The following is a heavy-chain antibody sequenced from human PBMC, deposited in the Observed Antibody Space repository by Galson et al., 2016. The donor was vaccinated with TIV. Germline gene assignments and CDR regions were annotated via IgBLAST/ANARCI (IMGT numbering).Heavy chain of an antibody. J-gene: IGHJ4*02. Sequence: SLRLSCAASGFTFTAYTMNWVRQAPGKGLEWVASISSSNSFIYYEDSVKGRFTVSRDNAKKSVDLQMVSLRAEDTAVSYCARTTLAGTWAAHFDYWGLGIQVTVSS. CDR1: GFTFTAYT. CDR3: ARTTLAGTWAAHFDY. V-gene: IGHV3-21*01. D-gene: IGHD3-3*02. CDR2: ISSSNSFI.